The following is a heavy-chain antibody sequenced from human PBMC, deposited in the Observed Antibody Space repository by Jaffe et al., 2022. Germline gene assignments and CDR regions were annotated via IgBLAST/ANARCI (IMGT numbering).Heavy chain of an antibody. J-gene: IGHJ4*02. D-gene: IGHD3-10*01. V-gene: IGHV1-46*01. CDR3: ARALIYLIDS. CDR1: GYSFTDYY. Sequence: QVQLVQSGAEVTKPGASVKISCKASGYSFTDYYMHWVRQAPGQGLEWMGIINPSGGDATYAPKFQGRVIMTRDASTATVYMELSSLRSEDTAIYYCARALIYLIDSWGQGTLVTVSS. CDR2: INPSGGDA.